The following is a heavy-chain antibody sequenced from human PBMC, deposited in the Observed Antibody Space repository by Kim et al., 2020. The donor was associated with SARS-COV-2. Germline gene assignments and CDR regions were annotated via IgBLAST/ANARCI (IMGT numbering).Heavy chain of an antibody. D-gene: IGHD6-13*01. CDR3: ARDRAAAGLYYYGMDV. Sequence: GGSLRLSCAASGFTFSSYSMNWVRQAPGKGLEWVSSISSSSSYIYYADSVKGRFTISRDNAKNSLYLQMNSLRAEDTAVYYCARDRAAAGLYYYGMDVWGQGTTVTVSS. V-gene: IGHV3-21*01. CDR1: GFTFSSYS. J-gene: IGHJ6*02. CDR2: ISSSSSYI.